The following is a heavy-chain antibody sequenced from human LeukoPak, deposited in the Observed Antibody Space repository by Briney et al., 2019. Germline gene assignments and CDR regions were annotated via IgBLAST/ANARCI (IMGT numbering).Heavy chain of an antibody. CDR2: IITIFGTA. CDR1: GGTFTSYA. CDR3: ALSADTAMVPFDY. Sequence: SVKFSCKASGGTFTSYAISWVRQAPGQGLEWMGVIITIFGTANYAQKFQGRVTITADESTSTAYMELSSLRSEDTAVYYCALSADTAMVPFDYWGQGSLVTVSS. J-gene: IGHJ4*02. V-gene: IGHV1-69*13. D-gene: IGHD5-18*01.